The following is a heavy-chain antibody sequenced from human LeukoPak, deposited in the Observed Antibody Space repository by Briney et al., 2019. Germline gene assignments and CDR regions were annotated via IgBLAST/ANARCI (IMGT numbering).Heavy chain of an antibody. CDR1: GFTLSNYG. V-gene: IGHV3-33*06. Sequence: GGSLRLSCAAAGFTLSNYGLHWVRQAPGKGLEWVAVIWYDGGNKYYADSVKGRFTISRDNSKDTLYLQMNSLSAEDTAVYYCAKDQSKTVTPRHFFDSWGQGTLVTVSS. J-gene: IGHJ4*02. CDR3: AKDQSKTVTPRHFFDS. CDR2: IWYDGGNK. D-gene: IGHD4-17*01.